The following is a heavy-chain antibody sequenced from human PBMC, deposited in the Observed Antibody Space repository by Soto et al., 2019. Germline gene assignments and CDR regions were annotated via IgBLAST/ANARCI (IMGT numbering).Heavy chain of an antibody. D-gene: IGHD2-15*01. V-gene: IGHV2-70*01. Sequence: GSGPTLVNPTQTLTLTCTFSGFSLSTSGMCVSWIRQPPGKALEWLALIDWDDDKYYSTSLKTRLTISKDTSKNQVVLTMTNMDPVDTATYYCARIRSGYCSGGSCYYFDYWGQGTLVTVSS. CDR3: ARIRSGYCSGGSCYYFDY. J-gene: IGHJ4*02. CDR2: IDWDDDK. CDR1: GFSLSTSGMC.